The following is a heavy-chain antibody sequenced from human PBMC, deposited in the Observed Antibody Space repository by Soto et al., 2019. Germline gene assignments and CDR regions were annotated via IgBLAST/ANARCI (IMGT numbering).Heavy chain of an antibody. J-gene: IGHJ3*02. CDR1: GGSFSGYY. CDR3: ARFGLVVVVAANRAAFDI. V-gene: IGHV4-34*01. Sequence: QVQLQQWGAGLLKPSETLSLTCAVYGGSFSGYYWSWIRQPPGKGLEWIGEINHSGSTNYNPSLKGRATRSVDTSNNQFSLKLSSVTAADTAVYYCARFGLVVVVAANRAAFDIWGQGTMVTVSS. D-gene: IGHD2-15*01. CDR2: INHSGST.